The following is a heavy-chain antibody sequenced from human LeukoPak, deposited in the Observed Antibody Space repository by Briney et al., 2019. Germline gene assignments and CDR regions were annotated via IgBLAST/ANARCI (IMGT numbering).Heavy chain of an antibody. J-gene: IGHJ4*02. CDR3: AREEAGRVVPFFDY. D-gene: IGHD3-10*01. V-gene: IGHV3-30-3*01. CDR2: ISYDGSNK. Sequence: GRLLRLSCAASGCTVSSYAMDWVRRAPGKGLEWVAVISYDGSNKYYADSVKGRFTISRDNSKNTLYLQMNSLRAEDTAVYYCAREEAGRVVPFFDYWGQGTLVTVSS. CDR1: GCTVSSYA.